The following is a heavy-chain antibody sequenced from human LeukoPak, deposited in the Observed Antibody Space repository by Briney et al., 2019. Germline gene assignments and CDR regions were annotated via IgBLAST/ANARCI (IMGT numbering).Heavy chain of an antibody. CDR1: GDFITAYY. J-gene: IGHJ4*02. CDR2: VYYSGST. Sequence: KSSETLSLTCTVSGDFITAYYWSWIRQPPGKGQEWIGYVYYSGSTEYNPSLRSRVTISLEMSKHQFSLNLTSVTAADTAVYYCASNTGTVFDYWGQGALVTVSS. V-gene: IGHV4-59*01. CDR3: ASNTGTVFDY. D-gene: IGHD7-27*01.